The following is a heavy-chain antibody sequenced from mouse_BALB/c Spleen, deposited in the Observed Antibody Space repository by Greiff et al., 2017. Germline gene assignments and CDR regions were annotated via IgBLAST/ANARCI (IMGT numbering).Heavy chain of an antibody. CDR2: ISSGGSYT. Sequence: EVKVVESGAGLVKPGGSLKLSCAASGFTFSSYAMSWVRQSPEKRLEWVAEISSGGSYTYYPDTVTGRFTISRDNAKNTLYLEMSSLRSEDTAMYYCARVGHYYGSSCYYFDYWGQGTTLTVSS. D-gene: IGHD1-1*01. CDR1: GFTFSSYA. CDR3: ARVGHYYGSSCYYFDY. J-gene: IGHJ2*01. V-gene: IGHV5-9-4*01.